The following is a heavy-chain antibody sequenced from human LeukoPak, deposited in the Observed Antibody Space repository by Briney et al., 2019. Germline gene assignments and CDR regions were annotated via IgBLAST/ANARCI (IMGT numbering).Heavy chain of an antibody. CDR1: GFTFSNYG. Sequence: GGSLRLSCAASGFTFSNYGMAWVRQAPGKGLEWVSTIAVVGGNTHYADSVEGRFTIYRQDSNNALHLQLNSLRAEDTAIYYCARDCCSGGGPLDIWGQGTLVTVSS. CDR3: ARDCCSGGGPLDI. J-gene: IGHJ4*02. CDR2: IAVVGGNT. V-gene: IGHV3-23*01. D-gene: IGHD2-15*01.